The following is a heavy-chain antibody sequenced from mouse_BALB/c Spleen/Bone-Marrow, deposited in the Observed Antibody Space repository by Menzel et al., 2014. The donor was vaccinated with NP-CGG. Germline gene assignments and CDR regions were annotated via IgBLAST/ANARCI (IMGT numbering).Heavy chain of an antibody. CDR1: GYSITSGYS. V-gene: IGHV3-1*02. Sequence: EVQLQQSGPDLVKPSQSLSLTCTVTGYSITSGYSWHWIQQFPGNKLEWMGYIHHSGSTNYNPSLRSRISITRDTSKNQFFLHLNSVTTEDTATYYCTSYGNYWYFDVWGAGTTVTVSS. CDR2: IHHSGST. CDR3: TSYGNYWYFDV. J-gene: IGHJ1*01. D-gene: IGHD2-1*01.